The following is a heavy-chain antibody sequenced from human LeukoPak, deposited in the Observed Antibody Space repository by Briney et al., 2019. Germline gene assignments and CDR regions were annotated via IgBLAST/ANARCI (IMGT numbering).Heavy chain of an antibody. D-gene: IGHD6-19*01. V-gene: IGHV5-51*01. J-gene: IGHJ4*02. CDR2: IYSGDSDT. Sequence: GESLKISCKGSGYSFTSYWIGWVRQMPGKGLEWMGIIYSGDSDTRYSPSFQGQVTISADKSVSTASLQWSSLKASDTAVYYCARQRYSSGLIGGFDYWGQGTPVTVSS. CDR1: GYSFTSYW. CDR3: ARQRYSSGLIGGFDY.